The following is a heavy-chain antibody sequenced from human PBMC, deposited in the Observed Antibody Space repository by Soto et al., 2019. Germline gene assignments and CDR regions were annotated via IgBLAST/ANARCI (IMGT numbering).Heavy chain of an antibody. CDR2: FSGGGGGT. CDR1: GFIISDYG. CDR3: VRWNGFGDR. D-gene: IGHD1-1*01. V-gene: IGHV3-23*01. Sequence: EVQLLDSGGGLVQPGGSLRLSCAVSGFIISDYGVTWVRQAPGKGLEWVSGFSGGGGGTFYADSVKGRFTISRDDPKNTAYLQMNSLGADDTAVYYCVRWNGFGDRWGQGTLVTVSS. J-gene: IGHJ5*02.